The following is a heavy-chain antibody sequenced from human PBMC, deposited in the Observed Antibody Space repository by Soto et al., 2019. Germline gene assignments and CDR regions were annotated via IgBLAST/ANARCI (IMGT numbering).Heavy chain of an antibody. CDR1: GGSISSGGYY. V-gene: IGHV4-31*03. CDR3: AREYGVVISGRYYYYGMDV. J-gene: IGHJ6*02. Sequence: SETLSLTCTVSGGSISSGGYYWSWIRQHPGKGLEWIGYIYYSGSTYYNPSLKSRVTISVDTSKNQFSLKLSSVTAADTAVYYCAREYGVVISGRYYYYGMDVWGQGTTVTVS. CDR2: IYYSGST. D-gene: IGHD3-3*01.